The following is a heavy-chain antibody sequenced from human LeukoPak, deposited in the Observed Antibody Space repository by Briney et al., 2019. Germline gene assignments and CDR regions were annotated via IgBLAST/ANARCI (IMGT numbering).Heavy chain of an antibody. CDR3: AREWLFRSPNWFDP. CDR1: GGSISSSSYY. J-gene: IGHJ5*02. D-gene: IGHD3-22*01. V-gene: IGHV4-39*07. CDR2: TYYSGST. Sequence: PSETLSLTCTVSGGSISSSSYYWGWIRQPPGKGLEWIGSTYYSGSTYYNPSLKSRVTISVDTSKNQFSLKLSSVTAADTAVYYCAREWLFRSPNWFDPWGQGTLVTVSS.